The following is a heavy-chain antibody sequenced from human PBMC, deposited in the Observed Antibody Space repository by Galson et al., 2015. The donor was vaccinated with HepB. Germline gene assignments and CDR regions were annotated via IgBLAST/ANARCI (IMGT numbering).Heavy chain of an antibody. D-gene: IGHD6-19*01. J-gene: IGHJ3*02. CDR2: INAGNGNT. CDR1: GYTFTSYA. V-gene: IGHV1-3*01. CDR3: ATRAGAGGGAFDI. Sequence: SVKVSCKASGYTFTSYAMHWVRQAPGQRLEWMGWINAGNGNTKYSQKFQGRVTITRDTSASTAYMELSSLRSEDTAVYYCATRAGAGGGAFDIWGQGTMVTVSS.